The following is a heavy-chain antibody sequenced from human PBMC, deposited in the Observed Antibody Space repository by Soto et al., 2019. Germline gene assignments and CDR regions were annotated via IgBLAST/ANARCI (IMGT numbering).Heavy chain of an antibody. J-gene: IGHJ3*02. CDR3: ASSIAVATEDAFDI. V-gene: IGHV1-18*01. CDR1: GYTFTHYG. Sequence: ASVKVSCKPSGYTFTHYGINWMRQVPGQGLEWMGWVTPFNGNTKYAQKFHGRVTMTTDTSTSTAYMELRSLRSDDTAVYYCASSIAVATEDAFDIWGQGTMVTVSS. CDR2: VTPFNGNT. D-gene: IGHD6-19*01.